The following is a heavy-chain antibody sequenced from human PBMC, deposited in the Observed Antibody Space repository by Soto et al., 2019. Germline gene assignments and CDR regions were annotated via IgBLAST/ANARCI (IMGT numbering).Heavy chain of an antibody. CDR1: GFTFSTSD. Sequence: EVQLVESGGGLVQPGGSLRLSCAASGFTFSTSDMHWVRQPTGQRPEWVSAIDTAGDTFYTDSVKGRFIISRDNAKNSFYLHMNSLTAGDTAMYFCARARTIWDDGLDLWGQGTMVTVSS. J-gene: IGHJ3*01. D-gene: IGHD3-3*01. CDR2: IDTAGDT. V-gene: IGHV3-13*01. CDR3: ARARTIWDDGLDL.